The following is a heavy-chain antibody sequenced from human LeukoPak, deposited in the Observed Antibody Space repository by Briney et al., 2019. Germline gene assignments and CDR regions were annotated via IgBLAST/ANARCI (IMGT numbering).Heavy chain of an antibody. CDR2: INPNSGGT. J-gene: IGHJ4*02. CDR3: ARAPSEDSSGQVVHY. Sequence: ASVKVSCKASGYTFTGYYMHWVRQAPGQGLEWMGRINPNSGGTNYAQKFQGRVTMTRDTSISTAYMELSRLRSDDTAVYYCARAPSEDSSGQVVHYWGQGTLVTVSS. V-gene: IGHV1-2*06. CDR1: GYTFTGYY. D-gene: IGHD6-19*01.